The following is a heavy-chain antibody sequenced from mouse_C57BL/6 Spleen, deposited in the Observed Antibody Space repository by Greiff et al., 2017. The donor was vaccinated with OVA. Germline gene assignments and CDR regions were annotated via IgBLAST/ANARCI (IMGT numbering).Heavy chain of an antibody. CDR2: IYPGDGDT. J-gene: IGHJ2*01. CDR1: GYAFSSYW. V-gene: IGHV1-80*01. Sequence: VQLQQSGAELVKPGASVKISCKASGYAFSSYWMNWVKQRPGKGLEWIGQIYPGDGDTNYNGKFKGKATLTADKSSSTAYMQLSSLTSEDSAVYFCARGLDYGSSYYFDYWGQGTTLTVSS. CDR3: ARGLDYGSSYYFDY. D-gene: IGHD1-1*01.